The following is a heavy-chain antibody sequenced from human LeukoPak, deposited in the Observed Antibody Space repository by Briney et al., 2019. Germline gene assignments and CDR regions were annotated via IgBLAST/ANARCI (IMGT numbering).Heavy chain of an antibody. CDR3: AREWSSSSWYDRPIDWFDP. D-gene: IGHD6-13*01. CDR2: INSRSSTI. V-gene: IGHV3-48*01. Sequence: GGSLRLSCAASRFTFSNYGVNWVRQAPGKGLEWVSYINSRSSTIYYADSVRGRFTISRDNAKNSLYLQMNSLKAEDTAVYYCAREWSSSSWYDRPIDWFDPWGQGTLVTVSS. CDR1: RFTFSNYG. J-gene: IGHJ5*02.